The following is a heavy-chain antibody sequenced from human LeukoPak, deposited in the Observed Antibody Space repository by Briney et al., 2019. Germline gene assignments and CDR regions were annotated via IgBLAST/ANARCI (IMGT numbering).Heavy chain of an antibody. Sequence: GGSLRLSCAASGFTVSSNYMSWVRQAPGKGLEWVSVIYSGSSTYYADSVKGRFTISRDNSKNTLYLQMNSLRAEDTAVYYCARGLRLRQLVRINAFDIWGQGTMVTVSS. CDR2: IYSGSST. J-gene: IGHJ3*02. CDR1: GFTVSSNY. V-gene: IGHV3-66*01. D-gene: IGHD6-13*01. CDR3: ARGLRLRQLVRINAFDI.